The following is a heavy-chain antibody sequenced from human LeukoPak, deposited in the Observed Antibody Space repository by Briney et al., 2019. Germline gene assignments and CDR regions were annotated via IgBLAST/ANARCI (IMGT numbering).Heavy chain of an antibody. Sequence: SETLSLTCTVSGGSVSSGSYYWSWIRQPPGKGLEWIGYIYYSGSTNYNPSLKSRVTISVDTSKNQFSLKLSSVTAADTAVYHCARENDGCSSTSCYGWFDPWGQGTLVTVSS. D-gene: IGHD2-2*01. CDR1: GGSVSSGSYY. J-gene: IGHJ5*02. CDR2: IYYSGST. CDR3: ARENDGCSSTSCYGWFDP. V-gene: IGHV4-61*01.